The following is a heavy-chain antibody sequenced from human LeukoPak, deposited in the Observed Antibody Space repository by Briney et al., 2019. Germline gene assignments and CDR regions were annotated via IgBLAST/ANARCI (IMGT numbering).Heavy chain of an antibody. Sequence: SETLSLTCTVSSGSISSTTYYWAWIRQPPGKGLEWIGSIYYNGDTYYNPSLKSRVIISADTSKNQFSLKLTSVTAADTAAYYCARDPLGRDSSAKNPLHGMDVWGQGTTVTVSS. V-gene: IGHV4-39*07. CDR2: IYYNGDT. J-gene: IGHJ6*02. CDR3: ARDPLGRDSSAKNPLHGMDV. CDR1: SGSISSTTYY. D-gene: IGHD3-22*01.